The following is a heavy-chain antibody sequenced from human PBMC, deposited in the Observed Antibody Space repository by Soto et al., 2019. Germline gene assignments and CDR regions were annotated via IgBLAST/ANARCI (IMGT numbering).Heavy chain of an antibody. CDR2: IPDDGSNK. CDR3: AKGRGRNYYYGIDV. Sequence: PGGSLRLSCAVSGISITNAWMGWVRQAPGKGLEWVAVIPDDGSNKYYGDSVKGRFTISRDNSKNTLYLQMNSLRDEDTAVYYCAKGRGRNYYYGIDVWGQGTTVTVSS. CDR1: GISITNAW. J-gene: IGHJ6*02. V-gene: IGHV3-30*18.